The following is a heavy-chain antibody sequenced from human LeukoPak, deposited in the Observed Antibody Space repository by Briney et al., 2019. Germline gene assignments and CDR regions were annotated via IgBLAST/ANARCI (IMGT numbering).Heavy chain of an antibody. J-gene: IGHJ4*02. CDR3: ARVASTGPFDY. D-gene: IGHD2-8*02. CDR2: IYYSGST. CDR1: GGSMSDYY. Sequence: SETLSLTCTVSGGSMSDYYWSGIRQPPGKGLEWIGCIYYSGSTDYNPSLKSRVTMSVDTSKNQFSLKLRSVTALDTAVYYCARVASTGPFDYWGQGTPVTVSS. V-gene: IGHV4-59*01.